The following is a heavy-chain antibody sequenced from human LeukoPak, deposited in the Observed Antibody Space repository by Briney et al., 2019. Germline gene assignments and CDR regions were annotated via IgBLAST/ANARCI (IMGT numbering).Heavy chain of an antibody. CDR3: AHWFSTVSAFDY. J-gene: IGHJ4*02. V-gene: IGHV2-5*02. Sequence: SGPTLVNLTQTLTLTCTFSGFSLSISGVGVGWIRQPPGKALEWLALIYWDDDKRYSPSLKSRLTITEDTSKNQIVLTMTNMDPVDTATYYCAHWFSTVSAFDYWGQGTLVTVSS. CDR1: GFSLSISGVG. CDR2: IYWDDDK. D-gene: IGHD4-11*01.